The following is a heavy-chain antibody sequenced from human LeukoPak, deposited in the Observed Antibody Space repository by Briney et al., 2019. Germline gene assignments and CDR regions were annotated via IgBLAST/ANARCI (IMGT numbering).Heavy chain of an antibody. CDR1: GFTFSSYA. V-gene: IGHV3-30-3*01. CDR2: ISYDGSNK. Sequence: GRSLRLSCAASGFTFSSYAMHWVRQAPGKGLEGVAVISYDGSNKYYADSVKGRFTTSRDNSKNTLYLQMNSLRADDTAIYYCARGQIPSGELLRFDCWGQGTLVTVSS. D-gene: IGHD1-26*01. J-gene: IGHJ4*02. CDR3: ARGQIPSGELLRFDC.